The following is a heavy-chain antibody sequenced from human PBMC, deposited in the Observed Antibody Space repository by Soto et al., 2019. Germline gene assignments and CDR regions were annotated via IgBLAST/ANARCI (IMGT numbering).Heavy chain of an antibody. Sequence: QVQLVESGGGVVQPGRSLRLSCAASGFTFSNYGMHWVRQAPGKGLEWVAVISYDGSNKYYADSVTGRFSISRDNSKNTLYLQMNSLRAEDTAVYYCAKGECFDPLGQGTLVTVSS. CDR2: ISYDGSNK. J-gene: IGHJ5*02. CDR3: AKGECFDP. CDR1: GFTFSNYG. V-gene: IGHV3-30*18.